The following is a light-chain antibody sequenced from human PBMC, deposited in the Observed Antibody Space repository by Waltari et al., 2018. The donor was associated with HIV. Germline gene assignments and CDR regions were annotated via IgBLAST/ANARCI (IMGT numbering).Light chain of an antibody. J-gene: IGKJ2*01. V-gene: IGKV3-15*01. CDR1: QSISSN. CDR2: GAS. CDR3: QQYNAWPL. Sequence: ELVMTQSPATLSVSPGERATLSCRASQSISSNLAWYQQKPGQVPRLLIYGASTRATGIPARFSGSGSGTEFTLTISGLQSEDFAVYYCQQYNAWPLFGQGTKLEIK.